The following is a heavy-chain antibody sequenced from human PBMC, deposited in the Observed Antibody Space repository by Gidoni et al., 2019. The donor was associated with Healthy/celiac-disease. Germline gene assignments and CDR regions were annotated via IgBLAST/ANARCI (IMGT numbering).Heavy chain of an antibody. CDR3: ASRGIVGATMSAFDI. CDR2: ISGSGGST. D-gene: IGHD1-26*01. Sequence: VSLLESGGGLVQPGGSLRLPFRFLRFAFCRYAMSWVRQAPGKGLEWVSAISGSGGSTYYADSVKGRFTISRVNSKNTLYLQMNSLRAEDTAVYYCASRGIVGATMSAFDIWGQGTMVTVSS. V-gene: IGHV3-23*01. J-gene: IGHJ3*02. CDR1: RFAFCRYA.